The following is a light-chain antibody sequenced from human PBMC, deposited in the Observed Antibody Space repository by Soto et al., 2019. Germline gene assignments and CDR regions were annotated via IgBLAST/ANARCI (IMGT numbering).Light chain of an antibody. V-gene: IGKV3-15*01. CDR3: QQYNNWPPDRT. CDR2: GAS. Sequence: EIVMTQSPATLSVSPGERATLSCRASQSVSSNLAWYQQKPGQAPRLLIYGASPRATGIPARFSGSGSGTEFTLPISSLKSEDFAIYFCQQYNNWPPDRTFGQGTKVEIK. CDR1: QSVSSN. J-gene: IGKJ1*01.